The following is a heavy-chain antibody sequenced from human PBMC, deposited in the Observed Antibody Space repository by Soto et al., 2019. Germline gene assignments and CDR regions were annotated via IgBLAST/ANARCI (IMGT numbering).Heavy chain of an antibody. CDR3: ARGYYDRSGYGHDAFDI. J-gene: IGHJ3*02. CDR2: IYYSGST. D-gene: IGHD3-22*01. Sequence: PSETLSLTCTVSGGSISSGGYYWSWIRQHPGKGLEWIGYIYYSGSTYYNPSLKSRVTISVDTSKNQFSLKLSSVTAADTAVYYCARGYYDRSGYGHDAFDIWGQGTMVTVSS. V-gene: IGHV4-31*03. CDR1: GGSISSGGYY.